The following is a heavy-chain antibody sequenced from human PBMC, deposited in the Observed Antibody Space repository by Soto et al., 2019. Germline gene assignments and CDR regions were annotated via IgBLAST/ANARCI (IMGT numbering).Heavy chain of an antibody. CDR2: IDYTGNT. J-gene: IGHJ4*02. V-gene: IGHV4-39*01. Sequence: SETLSLTCTVSVVSISSSSYYCGCIRQPPGKGLEWIASIDYTGNTFYNPSLTSRVTISVDTSKNQFSLKVTSVTAADTAVYYCARIKQGYGTDSGGQRSHVTVSS. CDR1: VVSISSSSYY. CDR3: ARIKQGYGTDS. D-gene: IGHD5-18*01.